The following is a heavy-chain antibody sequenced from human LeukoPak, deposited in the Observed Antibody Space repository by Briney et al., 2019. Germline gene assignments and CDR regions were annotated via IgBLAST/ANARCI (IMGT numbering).Heavy chain of an antibody. CDR3: ATGGQLWSQFDY. V-gene: IGHV1-24*01. D-gene: IGHD5-18*01. CDR2: FDPEDGET. J-gene: IGHJ4*02. CDR1: GYTLTELS. Sequence: GASVKVSCKVSGYTLTELSMHWVRQAPGKGLEWMGGFDPEDGETIYAQKFQGRVTMTEDTSTDTAYMELSSLRSEDTAVYYCATGGQLWSQFDYWGQGTLVTASS.